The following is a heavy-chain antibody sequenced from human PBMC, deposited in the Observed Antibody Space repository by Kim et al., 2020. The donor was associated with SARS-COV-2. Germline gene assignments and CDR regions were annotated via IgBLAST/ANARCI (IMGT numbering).Heavy chain of an antibody. J-gene: IGHJ5*02. D-gene: IGHD3-10*01. CDR1: GFTFSSYS. Sequence: GGSLRLSCAASGFTFSSYSMNWVRQAPGKGLEWVSYISSSSSTIYYADSVKGRFTISRDNAKNSLYLQMNSLRDEDTAVYYCARDRFGGFGELYWFDPWGQGTLVTVSS. CDR3: ARDRFGGFGELYWFDP. CDR2: ISSSSSTI. V-gene: IGHV3-48*02.